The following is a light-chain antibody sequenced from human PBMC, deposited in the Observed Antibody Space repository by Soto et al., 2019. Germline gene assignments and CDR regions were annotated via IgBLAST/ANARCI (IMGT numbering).Light chain of an antibody. CDR1: QSIASY. Sequence: IPMTKSPSSLSASVGASVTVTCRASQSIASYVNWYQQKPGKAPKLLILGAVILQSGVPSRFSGSGSGTDFTLTISSLQPEDFATYYCQGDYNNIRTVGQGTKVDI. J-gene: IGKJ1*01. V-gene: IGKV1-39*01. CDR3: QGDYNNIRT. CDR2: GAV.